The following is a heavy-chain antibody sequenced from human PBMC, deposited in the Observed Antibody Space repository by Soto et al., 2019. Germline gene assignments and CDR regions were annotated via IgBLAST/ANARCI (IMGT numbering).Heavy chain of an antibody. V-gene: IGHV1-2*04. CDR2: INPNSGGT. Sequence: ASVKVSCKASGYTFTGYYMHWVRQAPGQGLEWMGWINPNSGGTNYAQKFQGWVTMTRDTSISTAYMELSRLRSDDTAVYYCARGYYYGSGGAYGMDVWGQGTTVTVSS. J-gene: IGHJ6*02. D-gene: IGHD3-10*01. CDR1: GYTFTGYY. CDR3: ARGYYYGSGGAYGMDV.